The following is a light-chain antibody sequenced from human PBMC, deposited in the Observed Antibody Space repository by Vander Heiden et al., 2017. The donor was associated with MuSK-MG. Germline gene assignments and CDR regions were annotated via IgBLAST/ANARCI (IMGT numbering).Light chain of an antibody. CDR2: EVN. V-gene: IGLV2-23*02. CDR3: CSYADRAR. Sequence: QSALTQPASESGSPGQSITISCTGTRSDFVNYNLVSWYQQHPGKVPKFIIFEVNKRASGVSHRFSGSKSGNTAFLTISGLQAEDEADYYCCSYADRARFGGGTKLTVL. J-gene: IGLJ2*01. CDR1: RSDFVNYNL.